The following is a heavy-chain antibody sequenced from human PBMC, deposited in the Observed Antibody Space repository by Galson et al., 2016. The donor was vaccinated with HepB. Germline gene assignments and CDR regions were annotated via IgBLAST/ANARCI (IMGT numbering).Heavy chain of an antibody. D-gene: IGHD2-8*02. CDR2: VNPSGGIT. Sequence: SVKVSCKASGYTFITYYIHWVRQAPGQGLERIGIVNPSGGITSYAQKFEGRVTMTRDTSTSTVYMELSSLSSDDTAVYYCPRTGYCTGGSCRNWLDPWGQGTPVTVSS. CDR3: PRTGYCTGGSCRNWLDP. J-gene: IGHJ5*02. V-gene: IGHV1-46*01. CDR1: GYTFITYY.